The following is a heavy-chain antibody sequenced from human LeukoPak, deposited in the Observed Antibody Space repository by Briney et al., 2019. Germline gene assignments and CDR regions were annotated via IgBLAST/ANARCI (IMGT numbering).Heavy chain of an antibody. CDR3: ARVLYSGSPDAFDI. Sequence: SETLSLTCTVSGGSISNYKWSWIRQPAGKGLEWIGRIYTSGSTNYNPSLKSRVTMSVDTSKNQFSLNLSSVTAADTAVYYCARVLYSGSPDAFDIWGQGTMVTVSS. CDR1: GGSISNYK. CDR2: IYTSGST. D-gene: IGHD1-26*01. V-gene: IGHV4-4*07. J-gene: IGHJ3*02.